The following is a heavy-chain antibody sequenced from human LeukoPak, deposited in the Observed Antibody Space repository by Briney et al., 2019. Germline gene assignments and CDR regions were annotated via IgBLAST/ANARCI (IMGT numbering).Heavy chain of an antibody. Sequence: PGTSLRLSCAASGFSFSSYWMHWVRQAPGKGLVWVSRINSDGSSTSYADSVKGRFTISRDNAKNTLYLQMNSLRAEDTAVYYCARGFGYDNILTYWGQGTLVTVSS. D-gene: IGHD5-12*01. V-gene: IGHV3-74*01. J-gene: IGHJ4*02. CDR1: GFSFSSYW. CDR2: INSDGSST. CDR3: ARGFGYDNILTY.